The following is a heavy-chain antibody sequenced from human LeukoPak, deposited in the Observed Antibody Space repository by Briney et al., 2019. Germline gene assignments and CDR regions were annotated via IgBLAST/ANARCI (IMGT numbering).Heavy chain of an antibody. J-gene: IGHJ3*02. Sequence: HGESLKISCKGSGYRFSDYWIGWVRQLPGKGLEWMGIIYPGDSDTRYSPSFQGQVTISADKSISTAYLQWSSLKASDTAMYYCARQIWRGGYDPHGAFDIWGQGTMVTVSS. CDR3: ARQIWRGGYDPHGAFDI. CDR2: IYPGDSDT. D-gene: IGHD5-12*01. CDR1: GYRFSDYW. V-gene: IGHV5-51*01.